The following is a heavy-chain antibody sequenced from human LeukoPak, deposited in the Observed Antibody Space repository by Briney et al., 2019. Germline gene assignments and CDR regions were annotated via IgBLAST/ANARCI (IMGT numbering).Heavy chain of an antibody. CDR2: ISYDGSNI. CDR1: GFTFSSYA. D-gene: IGHD1-26*01. CDR3: ARGGIITSYAFEI. J-gene: IGHJ3*02. V-gene: IGHV3-30-3*01. Sequence: GGSLRLSCAASGFTFSSYAIHWVRQAPGRGPEGVAVISYDGSNIYYADSVKGRFTISRDNSNNTLYLQMSSLRAEDTAVYYCARGGIITSYAFEIWGQGAMVTVSS.